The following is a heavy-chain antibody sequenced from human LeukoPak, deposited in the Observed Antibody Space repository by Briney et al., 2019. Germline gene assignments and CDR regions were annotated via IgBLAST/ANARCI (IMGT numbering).Heavy chain of an antibody. CDR2: ISYDGSNK. V-gene: IGHV3-30*19. D-gene: IGHD2-2*01. J-gene: IGHJ3*02. Sequence: PGGSLRLSCAASGFTFSTYLMHWVRQAPGKGLEWVAVISYDGSNKYYADSVKGRFTISRDNSKNTLYLQMNSLRAEDTAVYYCAREEGVYCSSTSCYGGAFDIWGHGTMVTVSS. CDR3: AREEGVYCSSTSCYGGAFDI. CDR1: GFTFSTYL.